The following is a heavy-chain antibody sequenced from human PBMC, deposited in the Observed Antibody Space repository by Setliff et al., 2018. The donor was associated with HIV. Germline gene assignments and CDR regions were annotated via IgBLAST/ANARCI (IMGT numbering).Heavy chain of an antibody. J-gene: IGHJ4*02. D-gene: IGHD5-12*01. Sequence: KTSETLSLTCAVSGYSISSGYYWGWIRQPPGKGLEWIGSIYHSGSTYYNPSLKSRVTISVDTSKNQFSLKLSSVTAADTAVYYCARDPGGIVATIPDYWGQGTLV. CDR3: ARDPGGIVATIPDY. V-gene: IGHV4-38-2*02. CDR2: IYHSGST. CDR1: GYSISSGYY.